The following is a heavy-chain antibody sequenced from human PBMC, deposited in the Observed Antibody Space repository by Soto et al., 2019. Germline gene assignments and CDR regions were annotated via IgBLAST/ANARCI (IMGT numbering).Heavy chain of an antibody. D-gene: IGHD3-22*01. CDR1: GFTFSSYA. Sequence: PGGSLRLSCAASGFTFSSYAMHWVRQAPGKGLEWVAVISYDGSNKYYADSVKGRFTISRDNSKNTLYLQMNSLRAEDTAVYYCDRLRGMTIAVVNGIDYWGQGTLATVSS. CDR2: ISYDGSNK. CDR3: DRLRGMTIAVVNGIDY. V-gene: IGHV3-30-3*01. J-gene: IGHJ4*02.